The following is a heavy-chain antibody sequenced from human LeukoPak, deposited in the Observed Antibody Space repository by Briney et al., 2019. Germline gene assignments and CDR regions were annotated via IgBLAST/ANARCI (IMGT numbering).Heavy chain of an antibody. CDR1: GFTFSDYN. CDR2: ISRSGSTK. CDR3: GRVKEASAFDI. V-gene: IGHV3-11*01. J-gene: IGHJ3*02. Sequence: GGSLRLSCAASGFTFSDYNMRWIRQAPGKGLEWVSSISRSGSTKYYADSVKGRFTISRDNAKNSLFLQMNSLRAEDTAVYYCGRVKEASAFDIWGQGTMVTVSS. D-gene: IGHD5-12*01.